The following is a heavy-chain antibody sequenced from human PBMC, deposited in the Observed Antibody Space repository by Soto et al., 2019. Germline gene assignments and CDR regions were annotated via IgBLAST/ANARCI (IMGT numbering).Heavy chain of an antibody. D-gene: IGHD4-17*01. V-gene: IGHV1-18*01. CDR1: GYTFTTYG. Sequence: ASVKVSCKASGYTFTTYGISWVRQAPGQGLEWLGWINTHNGNTNYAQKLQGRVTMTTDTSTSTAYMEPRSLRSDDTAVYYCARVTTVFDYYYGMDVWGQGTTVTVSS. J-gene: IGHJ6*02. CDR3: ARVTTVFDYYYGMDV. CDR2: INTHNGNT.